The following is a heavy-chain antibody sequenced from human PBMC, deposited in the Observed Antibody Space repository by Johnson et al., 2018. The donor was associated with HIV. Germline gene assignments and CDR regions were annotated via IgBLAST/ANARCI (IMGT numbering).Heavy chain of an antibody. CDR2: LSYDGSNK. D-gene: IGHD1-26*01. J-gene: IGHJ3*02. CDR1: GFTFSDHW. V-gene: IGHV3-30*18. Sequence: QVLLVESGGGLVQPGGSLRLSCGVSGFTFSDHWMQWVRQAPGKGLEWVAVLSYDGSNKYYADSVKGRFNISRDNSKNALYLQMNSLRAEDTAVYYCAKVRWELSSIGAFDIWGQGTMVTVSS. CDR3: AKVRWELSSIGAFDI.